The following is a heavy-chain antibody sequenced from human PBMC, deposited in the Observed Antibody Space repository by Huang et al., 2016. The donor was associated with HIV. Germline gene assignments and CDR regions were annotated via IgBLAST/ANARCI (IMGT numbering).Heavy chain of an antibody. D-gene: IGHD3-10*01. CDR1: GFTVSSNY. CDR3: ARGMVRGVTLNWFDP. CDR2: IYSGGST. J-gene: IGHJ5*02. V-gene: IGHV3-53*02. Sequence: EVQLVETGGGLIQPGGSLRLSCAASGFTVSSNYMSWVRQAPGKWLEWVSVIYSGGSTYYADSVKGRFTISRDNSKNTLYLQMNSLRAEDTAVYYCARGMVRGVTLNWFDPWGQGTLVTVSS.